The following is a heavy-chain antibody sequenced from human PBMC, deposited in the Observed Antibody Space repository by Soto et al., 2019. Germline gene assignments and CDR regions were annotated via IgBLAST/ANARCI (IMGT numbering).Heavy chain of an antibody. D-gene: IGHD1-26*01. J-gene: IGHJ4*02. CDR1: GGSISSSSYY. V-gene: IGHV4-39*01. Sequence: SETLSLTCTVSGGSISSSSYYWGWVRQPPGKGLEWIGSIYYSGSTYYNPSLKSRVTISVDTSKNQFSLKLSSVTAADTAVYYCARSLLQEGYYFDYWGQGTLVTVSS. CDR3: ARSLLQEGYYFDY. CDR2: IYYSGST.